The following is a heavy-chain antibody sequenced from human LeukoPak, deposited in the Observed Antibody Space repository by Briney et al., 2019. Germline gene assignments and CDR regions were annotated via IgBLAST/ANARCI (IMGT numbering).Heavy chain of an antibody. Sequence: GGSLRLSCAASGFTFSSYSMNWVRQAPGKGLEWVSSISSSSSYIYYADSVKGRFTISRDNAKNSLYLQMNSLRAEDTAVYYCARELYYYDSSGYYPDDYWGQGTLVTVSS. D-gene: IGHD3-22*01. CDR3: ARELYYYDSSGYYPDDY. J-gene: IGHJ4*02. CDR1: GFTFSSYS. CDR2: ISSSSSYI. V-gene: IGHV3-21*01.